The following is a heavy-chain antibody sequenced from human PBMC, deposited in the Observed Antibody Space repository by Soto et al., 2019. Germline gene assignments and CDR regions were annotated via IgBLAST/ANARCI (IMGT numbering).Heavy chain of an antibody. CDR1: GGSISSGGYY. CDR2: IYYSGST. J-gene: IGHJ4*02. Sequence: SETLSLTCTVSGGSISSGGYYWSWIRQHPGKGLEWIGYIYYSGSTYYNPSLKSRVTISVDTSKNQFSLKLSSVTAADTAVYYCARASSGYPYYFDYWGQGTLVTVSS. D-gene: IGHD3-22*01. CDR3: ARASSGYPYYFDY. V-gene: IGHV4-31*03.